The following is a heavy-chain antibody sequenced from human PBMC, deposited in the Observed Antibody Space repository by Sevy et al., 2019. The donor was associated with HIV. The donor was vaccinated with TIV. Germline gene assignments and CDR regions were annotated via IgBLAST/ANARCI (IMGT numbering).Heavy chain of an antibody. CDR3: AREGVGAAWDYYYGMDV. J-gene: IGHJ6*02. CDR1: GFTFSSYA. Sequence: GGSLRLSCAASGFTFSSYAMHWVRQAPGKGLEWVAVISYDGSNKYYADSVKGRFTISRDNSKNTLYLQMNSLRAEDTAVYYCAREGVGAAWDYYYGMDVWGPGTTVTVSS. D-gene: IGHD1-26*01. CDR2: ISYDGSNK. V-gene: IGHV3-30-3*01.